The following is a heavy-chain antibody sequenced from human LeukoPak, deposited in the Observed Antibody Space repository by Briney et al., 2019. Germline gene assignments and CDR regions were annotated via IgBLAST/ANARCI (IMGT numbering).Heavy chain of an antibody. CDR1: VGSIRCSNPL. D-gene: IGHD2-15*01. V-gene: IGHV4-39*07. Sequence: SETLSLTCSVSVGSIRCSNPLWGWIRQPPGERLEWIETIYYNGNTYYNPSLQSRVTISVDTSTNQFSLKLNSVIAADTAVYYCARATAAPYSYFVDHWGQGTLVTVSS. J-gene: IGHJ4*02. CDR2: IYYNGNT. CDR3: ARATAAPYSYFVDH.